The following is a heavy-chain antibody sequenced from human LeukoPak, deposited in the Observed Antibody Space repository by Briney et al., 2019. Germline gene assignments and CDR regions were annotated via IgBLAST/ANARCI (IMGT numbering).Heavy chain of an antibody. Sequence: GGSLRLSCAASGFTFSDYGMHWVRQAPGKGLEWVVLIRYDGSNTYYADSVKGRFTITRDNSKNTLYLQMSSLRAEDTAVYYCAKDTALSRTSCYHLDYWGQGTPVTVSS. V-gene: IGHV3-30*02. CDR3: AKDTALSRTSCYHLDY. CDR2: IRYDGSNT. D-gene: IGHD2-2*01. CDR1: GFTFSDYG. J-gene: IGHJ4*02.